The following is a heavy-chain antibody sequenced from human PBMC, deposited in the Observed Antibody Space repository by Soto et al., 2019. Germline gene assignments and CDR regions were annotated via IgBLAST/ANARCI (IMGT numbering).Heavy chain of an antibody. J-gene: IGHJ4*02. CDR1: GFTFSSYS. CDR2: ISSSSSTI. Sequence: EVQLVESGGGLVQPGGSLRLSCAASGFTFSSYSMNWVRQAPGKGLEWVSYISSSSSTIYYADSVKGRFTISRDNAKNSLYLQINSLRDEDTAVYYCARGRDYGDFDYWGQGTLVTVSS. D-gene: IGHD4-17*01. CDR3: ARGRDYGDFDY. V-gene: IGHV3-48*02.